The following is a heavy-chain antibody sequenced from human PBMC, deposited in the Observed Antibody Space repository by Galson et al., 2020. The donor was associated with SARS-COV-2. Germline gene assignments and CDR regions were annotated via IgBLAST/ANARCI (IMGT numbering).Heavy chain of an antibody. J-gene: IGHJ3*02. D-gene: IGHD1-26*01. CDR2: INHVGTT. Sequence: QLGESLKISCAASGFTFSSYSLLWVRQAPGSGLEYVSAINHVGTTFYADSVKGRFTISRDNSKSTLDLQMGSLRLEDMAVYYCARVGASGALDIWGLGTMVTVSS. CDR3: ARVGASGALDI. CDR1: GFTFSSYS. V-gene: IGHV3-64*02.